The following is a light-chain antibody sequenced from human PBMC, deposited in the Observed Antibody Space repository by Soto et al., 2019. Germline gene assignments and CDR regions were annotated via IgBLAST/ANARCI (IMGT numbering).Light chain of an antibody. J-gene: IGLJ2*01. CDR1: SSDVGSYNL. Sequence: QSALTQPASVSGSPGQSITISRTGSSSDVGSYNLVSWYQQHPGKAPKLMIYEDNERPSGVSNRFSGSKSGNTASLTISGLQAEDEADYYCCSYASTTTIFGGGTKVTVL. CDR2: EDN. CDR3: CSYASTTTI. V-gene: IGLV2-23*02.